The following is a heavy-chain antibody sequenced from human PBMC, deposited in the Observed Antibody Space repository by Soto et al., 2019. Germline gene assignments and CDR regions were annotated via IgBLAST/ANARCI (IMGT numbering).Heavy chain of an antibody. J-gene: IGHJ6*02. CDR2: IIPIFGTA. CDR3: AGSGSYYYYGTDV. V-gene: IGHV1-69*13. Sequence: SVKVSCKASGGTFSSYAISWVRQAPGQGLEWMGGIIPIFGTANYAQKFQGRVTITADEATSTAYMELSSLRSEDTAVYYCAGSGSYYYYGTDVWGQGTTVTVSS. D-gene: IGHD1-26*01. CDR1: GGTFSSYA.